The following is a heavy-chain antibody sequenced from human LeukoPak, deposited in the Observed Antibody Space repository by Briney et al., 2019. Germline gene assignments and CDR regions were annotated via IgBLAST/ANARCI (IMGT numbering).Heavy chain of an antibody. CDR2: MNPNSGNT. CDR1: GYTFTIYY. CDR3: ARASGYETNWFDP. V-gene: IGHV1-8*02. J-gene: IGHJ5*02. D-gene: IGHD5-12*01. Sequence: ASVKVSCKASGYTFTIYYIHWVRQATGQGLEWMGWMNPNSGNTGYAQKFQGRVTMTRNTSISTAYMELSSLRSEDTAVYYCARASGYETNWFDPWGQGTLVTVSS.